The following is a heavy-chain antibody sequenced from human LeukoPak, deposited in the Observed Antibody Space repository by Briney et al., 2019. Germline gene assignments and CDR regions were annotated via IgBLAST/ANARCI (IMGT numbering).Heavy chain of an antibody. D-gene: IGHD5-18*01. J-gene: IGHJ4*02. CDR2: IYTSGST. CDR1: GGSISSGSYY. CDR3: AREVNTAMFSETYYFDY. V-gene: IGHV4-61*02. Sequence: SETLSLTCTVSGGSISSGSYYWSWIRRPAGKGLEWIGRIYTSGSTNYNPSLKSRVTISVDTSKNQFSLKLSSVTAADTAVYYCAREVNTAMFSETYYFDYWGQGTLVTVSS.